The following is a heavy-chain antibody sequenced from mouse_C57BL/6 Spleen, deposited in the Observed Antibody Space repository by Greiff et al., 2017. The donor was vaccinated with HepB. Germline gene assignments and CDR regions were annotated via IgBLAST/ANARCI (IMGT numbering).Heavy chain of an antibody. CDR1: GYTFTSYW. Sequence: QVQLQQPGAELVKPGASVKLSCKASGYTFTSYWMHWVKQRPGQGLEWIGMIHPNSGSTNYNEKFKSKATLTVDKSSSTAYMQLSSLTSEDSAVYYCAIPRSYYGYDGGKGFDYWGQGTTLTVSS. CDR3: AIPRSYYGYDGGKGFDY. CDR2: IHPNSGST. J-gene: IGHJ2*01. V-gene: IGHV1-64*01. D-gene: IGHD2-9*01.